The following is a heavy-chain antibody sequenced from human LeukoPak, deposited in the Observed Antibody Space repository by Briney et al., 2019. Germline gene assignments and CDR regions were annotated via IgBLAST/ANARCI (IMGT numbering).Heavy chain of an antibody. CDR3: AKAQAIAGRNLFDP. V-gene: IGHV3-23*01. Sequence: GGSLRLSCVASGLSFSGYWMNWVRQAPGKGLEWVSAISDTTYYADSVKGRFTVSRDNSKNTLYLQMNSLRTEDTAVYYCAKAQAIAGRNLFDPWGQGTLVTVSS. D-gene: IGHD2-15*01. CDR1: GLSFSGYW. CDR2: ISDTT. J-gene: IGHJ5*02.